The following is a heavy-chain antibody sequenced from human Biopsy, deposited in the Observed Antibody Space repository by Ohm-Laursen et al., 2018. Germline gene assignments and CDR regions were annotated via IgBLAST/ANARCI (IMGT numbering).Heavy chain of an antibody. V-gene: IGHV1-2*02. CDR1: GYTFTGQY. J-gene: IGHJ1*01. D-gene: IGHD2-15*01. Sequence: ATVKISCKASGYTFTGQYLHWVRQVPGQGLEWMGWINPHSGTTKFAQDFQDRVTMTRGTSITTAYMELRRLRSDDTAVYYCAKGQDLRGGAEYFQHWGQGALVTVSS. CDR3: AKGQDLRGGAEYFQH. CDR2: INPHSGTT.